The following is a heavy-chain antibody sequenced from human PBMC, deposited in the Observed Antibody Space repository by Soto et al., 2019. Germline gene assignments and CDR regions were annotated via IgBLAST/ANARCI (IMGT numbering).Heavy chain of an antibody. Sequence: QVQLQQWGAGLLKPSETLSLTCAVYGGSFSGYYRSWIRQPPGKGLEWIGEINHSGSTNYNPSLKSRVTISVDTSKNQFSLKLSSVTAADTAVYYCARGSGADAFDIWGQGTMVTVSS. CDR3: ARGSGADAFDI. J-gene: IGHJ3*02. CDR1: GGSFSGYY. CDR2: INHSGST. D-gene: IGHD3-10*01. V-gene: IGHV4-34*01.